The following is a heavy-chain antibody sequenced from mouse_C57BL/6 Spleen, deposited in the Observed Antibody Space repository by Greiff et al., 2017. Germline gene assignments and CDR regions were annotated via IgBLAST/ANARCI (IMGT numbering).Heavy chain of an antibody. D-gene: IGHD1-1*01. V-gene: IGHV5-17*01. CDR3: ARIYYYGSSFPYAMDY. Sequence: DVKLVESGGGLVKPGGSLKLSCAASGFTFSDYGMHWVRQAPEKGLEWVAYISSGSSTIYYADTVKGRFTISRDNAKNTLFLQMTSLRSEDTAMYYCARIYYYGSSFPYAMDYWGQGTSVTVSS. CDR1: GFTFSDYG. CDR2: ISSGSSTI. J-gene: IGHJ4*01.